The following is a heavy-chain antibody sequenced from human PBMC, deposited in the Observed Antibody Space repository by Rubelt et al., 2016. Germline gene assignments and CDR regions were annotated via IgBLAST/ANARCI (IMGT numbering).Heavy chain of an antibody. CDR2: ISHRGST. Sequence: QVQLQQWGAGLLKPSETLSLTCAVYGGSFSDYYWNWIRQPPGKGLEWIGEISHRGSTNYNPSLKSRVTLSVDTFKNQFSLKLTSVTAAETAVYYCARERIAARGLFDPWAQGTLVTVSS. CDR3: ARERIAARGLFDP. J-gene: IGHJ5*02. CDR1: GGSFSDYY. V-gene: IGHV4-34*01. D-gene: IGHD6-6*01.